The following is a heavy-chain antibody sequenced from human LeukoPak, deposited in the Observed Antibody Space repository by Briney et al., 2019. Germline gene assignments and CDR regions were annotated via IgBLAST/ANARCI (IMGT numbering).Heavy chain of an antibody. D-gene: IGHD5-12*01. CDR3: AREDQWLRFFDY. CDR1: GFTFSSYS. CDR2: ISSSSSYI. V-gene: IGHV3-21*01. J-gene: IGHJ4*02. Sequence: PGESLRLSCAASGFTFSSYSMNWVRQAPGKGLEWVSSISSSSSYIYYADSVKGRFTISRDNAKNSLYLQMNSLRAEDTAVYYCAREDQWLRFFDYWGQGTLVTVSS.